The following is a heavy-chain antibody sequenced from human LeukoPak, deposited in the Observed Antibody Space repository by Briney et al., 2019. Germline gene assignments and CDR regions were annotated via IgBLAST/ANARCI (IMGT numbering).Heavy chain of an antibody. CDR3: ASLPSGYCYYMDV. J-gene: IGHJ6*03. Sequence: GGSLRLSCAASGFTFSSYSMNWVRQAPGKGLEWVSSISSSSSYIYYADSVKGRFTISRDNAKNSLYLQMNSLRAEDTAVYYCASLPSGYCYYMDVWGKGTTVTVSS. V-gene: IGHV3-21*01. CDR2: ISSSSSYI. D-gene: IGHD3-10*01. CDR1: GFTFSSYS.